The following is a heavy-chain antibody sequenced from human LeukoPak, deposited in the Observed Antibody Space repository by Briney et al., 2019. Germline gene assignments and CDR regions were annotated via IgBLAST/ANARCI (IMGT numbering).Heavy chain of an antibody. J-gene: IGHJ5*02. CDR1: GDSISSGTY. D-gene: IGHD3-3*01. Sequence: SETLSLTCVVSGDSISSGTYWSWVRQPPGEGLEWIGEVHDGGTTKSNPSLKSRVIISVDKSTNQFSLKLSSVTAADTAVYYCATFTIFGVVISPWGQGALVTVSS. V-gene: IGHV4/OR15-8*01. CDR3: ATFTIFGVVISP. CDR2: VHDGGTT.